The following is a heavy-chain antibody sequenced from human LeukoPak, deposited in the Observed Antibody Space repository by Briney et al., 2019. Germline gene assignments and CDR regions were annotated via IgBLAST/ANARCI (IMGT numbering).Heavy chain of an antibody. CDR3: AREGGRGSSSLDYIDY. D-gene: IGHD6-13*01. CDR1: GFTFSRYT. Sequence: PGGSLRLSCASSGFTFSRYTINWVRQAPGKGLEWVSSISSNGAYIYYADSMEGRFTISRDNDKHSLSLHIDSLSAGDTAVYYWAREGGRGSSSLDYIDYWGQGMLVTVSS. CDR2: ISSNGAYI. J-gene: IGHJ4*02. V-gene: IGHV3-21*01.